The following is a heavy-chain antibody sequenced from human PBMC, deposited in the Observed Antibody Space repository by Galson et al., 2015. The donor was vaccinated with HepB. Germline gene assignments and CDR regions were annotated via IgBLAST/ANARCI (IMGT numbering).Heavy chain of an antibody. CDR1: GFTFSSYA. D-gene: IGHD6-19*01. CDR2: ISYDGSNK. Sequence: SLRLSCAASGFTFSSYAMHWVRQAPGKGLEWVAVISYDGSNKYYADSVKGRFTISRDDSKNTLYLQMNSLRAEDTAVYYCATSNEYSSGWYRYWGQGTLVTVSS. CDR3: ATSNEYSSGWYRY. J-gene: IGHJ4*02. V-gene: IGHV3-30*04.